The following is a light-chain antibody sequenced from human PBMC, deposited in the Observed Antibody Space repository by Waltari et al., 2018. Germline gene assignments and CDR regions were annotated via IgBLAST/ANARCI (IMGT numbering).Light chain of an antibody. Sequence: DIVLTQSPAILSLSPGERASLSCRASQSVTNYLAWYQKKPGQAPRLLSYDTSNRATGIPARFSGSGFGTDFTLTISSLEPEDFAVYYCQQRRDWPLTFGGGTKVEIK. J-gene: IGKJ4*01. V-gene: IGKV3-11*01. CDR2: DTS. CDR3: QQRRDWPLT. CDR1: QSVTNY.